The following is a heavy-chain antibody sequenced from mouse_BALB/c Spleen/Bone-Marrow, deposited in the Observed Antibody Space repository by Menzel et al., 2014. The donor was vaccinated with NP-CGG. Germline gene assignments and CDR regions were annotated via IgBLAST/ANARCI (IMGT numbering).Heavy chain of an antibody. D-gene: IGHD2-3*01. Sequence: QVQLKESGPELVKPGASVKISCKASGYAFSSSWMNWVKQRPGQGLEWIGRIYPGDGDTNYNGKFKGKATLTADKSSSTACMQLSSLTSVDSAVYFCARSDGYRAMDYWGQGTSVSVSS. J-gene: IGHJ4*01. V-gene: IGHV1-82*01. CDR1: GYAFSSSW. CDR3: ARSDGYRAMDY. CDR2: IYPGDGDT.